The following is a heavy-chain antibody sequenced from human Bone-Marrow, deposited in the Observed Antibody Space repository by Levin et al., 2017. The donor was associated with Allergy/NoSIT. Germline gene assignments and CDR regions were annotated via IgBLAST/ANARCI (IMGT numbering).Heavy chain of an antibody. V-gene: IGHV3-15*01. Sequence: GGSLRLSCAASGFTFADAWMNWVRQAPGKGLEWVALIKRKSDAETRDYAAPVKGRFTISRDDSKDMMYLQMNSLQTEDTAVYFCAMDERHYTWDAYDVWGQGTMVTVSS. CDR3: AMDERHYTWDAYDV. CDR2: IKRKSDAETR. D-gene: IGHD4-11*01. CDR1: GFTFADAW. J-gene: IGHJ3*01.